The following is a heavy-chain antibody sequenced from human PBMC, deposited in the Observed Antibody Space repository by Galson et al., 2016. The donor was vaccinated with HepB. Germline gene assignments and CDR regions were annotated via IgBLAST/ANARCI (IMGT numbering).Heavy chain of an antibody. CDR3: AKERLVRRIFDH. CDR2: SSSTRRTT. V-gene: IGHV3-23*01. CDR1: GFVFSNFG. J-gene: IGHJ4*02. Sequence: SLRLSCAASGFVFSNFGLSWVRQAPGEGLERVASSSTRRTTYYSDSVQGRFTISRDNSNNTLYLQMNGLRAEDTAVYYCAKERLVRRIFDHWGQGTLLTVSS. D-gene: IGHD1-1*01.